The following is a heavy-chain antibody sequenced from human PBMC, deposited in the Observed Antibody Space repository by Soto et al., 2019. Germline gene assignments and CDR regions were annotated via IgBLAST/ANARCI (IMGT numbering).Heavy chain of an antibody. D-gene: IGHD3-10*01. J-gene: IGHJ5*02. Sequence: QVQLQQWGAGLLKPSETLSLTCAVYDGSLSGYFWSWIRQPPGKGLEWIGEINHSGTTNYNPSLKSRVTISADTSRNQCSLKVNSMTAADTAVYYCARGGDGSGNWFDPWGQGTLVTVSS. CDR2: INHSGTT. CDR1: DGSLSGYF. CDR3: ARGGDGSGNWFDP. V-gene: IGHV4-34*01.